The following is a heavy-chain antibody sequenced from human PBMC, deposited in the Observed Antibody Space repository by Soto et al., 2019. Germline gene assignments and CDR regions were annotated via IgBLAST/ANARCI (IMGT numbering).Heavy chain of an antibody. D-gene: IGHD3-10*01. V-gene: IGHV4-31*03. CDR2: IYNTGAT. J-gene: IGHJ5*02. Sequence: QVQLQESGPGLVKPSQTLSLTCTVSGGSISSDGYYWSWIRQFPGKGLEWIGYIYNTGATYYNPSRKSRLTTSFGPSKTQFSLKLTSVTAADTAVYYCARVPFGVGEWFDPWGQGTLVTVSS. CDR1: GGSISSDGYY. CDR3: ARVPFGVGEWFDP.